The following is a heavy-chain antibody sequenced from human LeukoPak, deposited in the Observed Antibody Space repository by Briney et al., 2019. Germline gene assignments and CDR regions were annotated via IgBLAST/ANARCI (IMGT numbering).Heavy chain of an antibody. Sequence: GRSLRLSCAASGFTFSSYAMHWVRQAPGKGLEWVAVISYDGSNKYYADSVKGRFTISRDNSKNTLYLQMNSLRAEDTVVYYCARDGQQLYYFDYWGQGTLVTVSS. CDR2: ISYDGSNK. CDR3: ARDGQQLYYFDY. J-gene: IGHJ4*02. V-gene: IGHV3-30-3*01. D-gene: IGHD6-13*01. CDR1: GFTFSSYA.